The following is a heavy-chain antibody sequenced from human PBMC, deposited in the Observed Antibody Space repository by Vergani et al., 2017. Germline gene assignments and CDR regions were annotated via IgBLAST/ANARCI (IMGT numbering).Heavy chain of an antibody. CDR1: GFTFDDYA. Sequence: EVQLVESGGGLVQLGRSLRLSCAASGFTFDDYAMHWVRQAPGKGMEWVSGISWNSGSIGYADSVKGRFTISRDNVKNSLYLQMNSRRAEDTALYYCARASVDTAKYFDYWGQGTLVTVSS. J-gene: IGHJ4*02. D-gene: IGHD5-18*01. CDR3: ARASVDTAKYFDY. CDR2: ISWNSGSI. V-gene: IGHV3-9*01.